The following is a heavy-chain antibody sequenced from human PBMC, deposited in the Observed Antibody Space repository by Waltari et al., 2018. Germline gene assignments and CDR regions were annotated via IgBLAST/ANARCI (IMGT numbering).Heavy chain of an antibody. V-gene: IGHV2-5*01. CDR1: GFSLATSRVG. Sequence: QITLQESGPALVKPKQTLTLTCTFSGFSLATSRVGVAWVRQTPQKALEWLAVIYWNDDEVYNPSLRSRLSIAQDTAMNRVVLTLTNVDPADTATYYCAHRRNGNIAYWGPGALVIVSS. CDR3: AHRRNGNIAY. CDR2: IYWNDDE. J-gene: IGHJ4*02. D-gene: IGHD2-21*01.